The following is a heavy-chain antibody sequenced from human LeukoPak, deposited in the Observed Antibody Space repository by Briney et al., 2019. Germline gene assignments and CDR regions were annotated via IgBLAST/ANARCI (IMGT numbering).Heavy chain of an antibody. CDR1: GFTFSDYY. Sequence: GGSLRLSCAASGFTFSDYYMSWIRQAPGKGLEWVSYISSSGSNIYLADSVKGRFTVSRDNAKNSLYLQMNSLRAEDTAVYYCARDVADSYYYGSGSYCNLPPGYWGQGTLVTVSS. CDR2: ISSSGSNI. J-gene: IGHJ4*02. V-gene: IGHV3-11*01. CDR3: ARDVADSYYYGSGSYCNLPPGY. D-gene: IGHD3-10*01.